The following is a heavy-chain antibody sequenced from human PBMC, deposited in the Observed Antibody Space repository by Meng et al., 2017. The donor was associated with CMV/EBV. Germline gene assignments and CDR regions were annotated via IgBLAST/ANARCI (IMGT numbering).Heavy chain of an antibody. V-gene: IGHV4-34*01. Sequence: SETLSLTCAVYGGSFSGYYWSWIRQPPGKGLEWIWEINHSGSTNYNPALKSRVTITVDTSKNQFSLKLSSVTAADTAVYYCARGLKSIAARPVRYFDLWGRGTLVTVSS. CDR2: INHSGST. D-gene: IGHD6-6*01. CDR1: GGSFSGYY. J-gene: IGHJ2*01. CDR3: ARGLKSIAARPVRYFDL.